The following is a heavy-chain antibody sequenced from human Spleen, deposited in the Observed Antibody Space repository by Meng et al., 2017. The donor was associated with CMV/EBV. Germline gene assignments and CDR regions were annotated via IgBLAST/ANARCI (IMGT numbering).Heavy chain of an antibody. V-gene: IGHV4-59*01. J-gene: IGHJ5*02. CDR3: ARVHCSSTSCYIIPPLFDP. CDR2: IYYSGST. D-gene: IGHD2-2*02. CDR1: GGSISSYY. Sequence: SETLSLTCTVSGGSISSYYWSWIRQPPGKGLEWIGYIYYSGSTNYNPSLKSRVTISVDTSNNQFSLKLSSVTAADTAVYYCARVHCSSTSCYIIPPLFDPWGQGTLVTVSS.